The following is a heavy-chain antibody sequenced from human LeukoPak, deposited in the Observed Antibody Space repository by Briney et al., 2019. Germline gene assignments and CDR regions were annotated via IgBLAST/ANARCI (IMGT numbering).Heavy chain of an antibody. CDR2: VRYDASLK. J-gene: IGHJ4*02. Sequence: GGSLRLSRAAPGFTFSNFGMHWVRQAPGKGLEWVAFVRYDASLKYYADSVKGRFTISRDNSKNTLSLQMNSLRAEDTAVYYCAKMLHHDFWSGYHPPFDYWGQGNLVTVSS. CDR1: GFTFSNFG. V-gene: IGHV3-30*02. CDR3: AKMLHHDFWSGYHPPFDY. D-gene: IGHD3-3*01.